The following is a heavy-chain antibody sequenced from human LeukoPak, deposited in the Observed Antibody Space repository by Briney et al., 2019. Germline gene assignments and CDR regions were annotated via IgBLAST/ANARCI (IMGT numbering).Heavy chain of an antibody. J-gene: IGHJ4*02. CDR3: ASGSKGIAAAGTRGGYFDY. V-gene: IGHV4-59*01. CDR2: IYYSGST. Sequence: SETLSLTCTVSGGSISSYYWSWIRQTPGKGLEWNGYIYYSGSTNYNPSLKSRVTISVDTSKNQFSLKLSSVTAADTAVYYCASGSKGIAAAGTRGGYFDYWGQGTLVTVSS. CDR1: GGSISSYY. D-gene: IGHD6-13*01.